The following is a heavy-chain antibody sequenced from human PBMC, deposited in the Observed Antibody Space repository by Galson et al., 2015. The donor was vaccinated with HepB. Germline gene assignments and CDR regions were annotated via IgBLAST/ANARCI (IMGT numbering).Heavy chain of an antibody. CDR2: ISYDGSNK. Sequence: LRLSCAASGFTFSSYGMHWVRQAPGKGLEWVAVISYDGSNKYYADSVKGRFTISRDNSKNTLYLQMNSLRAEDTAVYYCAKDPGGSSGWYLEGYYYYYYGMDVWGQGTTVTVSS. CDR1: GFTFSSYG. J-gene: IGHJ6*02. V-gene: IGHV3-30*18. CDR3: AKDPGGSSGWYLEGYYYYYYGMDV. D-gene: IGHD6-19*01.